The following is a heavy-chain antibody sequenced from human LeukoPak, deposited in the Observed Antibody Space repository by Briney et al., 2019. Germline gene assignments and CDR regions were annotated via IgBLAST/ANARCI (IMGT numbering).Heavy chain of an antibody. CDR1: GFTFSSYG. J-gene: IGHJ4*02. CDR3: ARSYCSGGSCLDY. Sequence: PGGSLRLSCAASGFTFSSYGMHWVRQAPGKGLEWVAVISYDGSNKYYADSVKGRFTISRDNAKNSLYLQMNSLRAEDTAVYYCARSYCSGGSCLDYWGQGTLVTVSS. V-gene: IGHV3-30*03. D-gene: IGHD2-15*01. CDR2: ISYDGSNK.